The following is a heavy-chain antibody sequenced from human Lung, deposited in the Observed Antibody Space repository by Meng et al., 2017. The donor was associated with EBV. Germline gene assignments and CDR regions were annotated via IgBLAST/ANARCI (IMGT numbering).Heavy chain of an antibody. CDR3: ARVAAAGNEWFDP. CDR2: IKESEGA. V-gene: IGHV4-34*01. D-gene: IGHD6-13*01. CDR1: GVSFGDYY. Sequence: QLQSKQWGAALLKPSETLSLTCGVYGVSFGDYYWTWIRQPPGKGLEWIGEIKESEGANYNPSLKSRVTISVDKSKNQFSLKLSSVTAADTAVYYCARVAAAGNEWFDPWGQGTLVTVSS. J-gene: IGHJ5*02.